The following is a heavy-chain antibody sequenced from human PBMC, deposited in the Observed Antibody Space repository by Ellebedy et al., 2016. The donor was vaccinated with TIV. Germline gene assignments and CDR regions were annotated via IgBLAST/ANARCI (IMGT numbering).Heavy chain of an antibody. CDR2: INPNSGGT. J-gene: IGHJ6*02. V-gene: IGHV1-2*04. CDR3: AREGLSFGLQIYYYGMDV. CDR1: GYTFTGYY. Sequence: ASVKVSCXASGYTFTGYYMHWVRQAPGQGLEWMGWINPNSGGTNYAQKFQGWVTMTRDTSISTAYMELSRLRSDDTAVYYCAREGLSFGLQIYYYGMDVWGQGTTVTVSS. D-gene: IGHD3-16*01.